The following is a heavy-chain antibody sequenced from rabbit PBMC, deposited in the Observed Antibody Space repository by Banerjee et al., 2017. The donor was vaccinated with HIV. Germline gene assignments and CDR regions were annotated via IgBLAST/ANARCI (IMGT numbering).Heavy chain of an antibody. Sequence: QEQLVESGGGLVKPEGSLTLTCTTSGFSFSSGYCMCWVRQAPGKGLEWIGAIYASEGSADYASWVNGRFTFSSDNAQNTVDLQMNSLTAADTATYFCARDLAGVIGWNFNLWGPGTLVTVS. CDR2: IYASEGSA. D-gene: IGHD4-1*01. V-gene: IGHV1S45*01. CDR3: ARDLAGVIGWNFNL. CDR1: GFSFSSGYC. J-gene: IGHJ4*01.